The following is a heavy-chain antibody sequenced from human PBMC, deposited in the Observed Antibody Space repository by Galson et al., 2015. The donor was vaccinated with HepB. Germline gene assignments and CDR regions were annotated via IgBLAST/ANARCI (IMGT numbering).Heavy chain of an antibody. CDR1: GFTFSSYG. D-gene: IGHD3-9*01. Sequence: SLRLSCAASGFTFSSYGMHWVRQAPGKGLEWVAVISYDGSNKYYADSVKGRFTISRDNSKNTLYLQMNSLRAEDTAVYYCAKGLAYYDILTGSWGYYYGVDVWGQGTTVTVSS. CDR2: ISYDGSNK. J-gene: IGHJ6*02. V-gene: IGHV3-30*18. CDR3: AKGLAYYDILTGSWGYYYGVDV.